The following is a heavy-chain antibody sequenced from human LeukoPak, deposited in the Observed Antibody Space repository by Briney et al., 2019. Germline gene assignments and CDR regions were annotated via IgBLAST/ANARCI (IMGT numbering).Heavy chain of an antibody. Sequence: VASVKVSCKASGYTFTGYYMHWVRQAPGQGLECMGCINPNSGGTNYAQRFQGRVTMTRDTSISTAYMELSRLRSDDTAVYYCARSLLAYCGGDWYHDYWGQGTLVTVSS. CDR2: INPNSGGT. D-gene: IGHD2-21*02. CDR1: GYTFTGYY. CDR3: ARSLLAYCGGDWYHDY. V-gene: IGHV1-2*02. J-gene: IGHJ4*02.